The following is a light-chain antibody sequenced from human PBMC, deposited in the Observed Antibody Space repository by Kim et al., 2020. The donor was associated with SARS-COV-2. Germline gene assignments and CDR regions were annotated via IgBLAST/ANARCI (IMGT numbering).Light chain of an antibody. CDR1: QTVGNF. V-gene: IGKV1-5*03. Sequence: VSVGDRGTLTGRASQTVGNFLAWYQQKPGTSPKLLIYKASSLQIGVPSRFSGSGSGTEFTLTISSLQPDDFASYYCQQYKNYPFTFGPGTKVDIK. CDR2: KAS. CDR3: QQYKNYPFT. J-gene: IGKJ3*01.